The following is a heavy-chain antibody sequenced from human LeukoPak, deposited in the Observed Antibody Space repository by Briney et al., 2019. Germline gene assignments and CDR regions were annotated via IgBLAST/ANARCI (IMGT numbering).Heavy chain of an antibody. J-gene: IGHJ4*02. Sequence: GGSLRLSCAASGFTFSSYGMHWVRQAPGKGLEWVAFIRYDGSNKYYADSVKGRFTISRDNSKNTLYLQMNSLRAEDTAVYYCAKDMDYGDGYFDYWGQGTLVTVSS. CDR1: GFTFSSYG. D-gene: IGHD4-17*01. V-gene: IGHV3-30*02. CDR2: IRYDGSNK. CDR3: AKDMDYGDGYFDY.